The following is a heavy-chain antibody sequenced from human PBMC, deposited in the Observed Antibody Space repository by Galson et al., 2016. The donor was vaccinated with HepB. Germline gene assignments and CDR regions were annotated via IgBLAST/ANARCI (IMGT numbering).Heavy chain of an antibody. CDR2: IYWDDDK. D-gene: IGHD2-21*01. V-gene: IGHV2-5*02. CDR1: GFSLSTTGVA. J-gene: IGHJ5*02. CDR3: AKCEAEIEVVHTIVADERHWFDP. Sequence: PALVKPTQTLTLTCTFSGFSLSTTGVAVGWIRQPPGKALEWLALIYWDDDKQYNPSLESRLTITKDTSKNQVVLTMTNMDPVDTATYFCAKCEAEIEVVHTIVADERHWFDPWGQGTLVIVSA.